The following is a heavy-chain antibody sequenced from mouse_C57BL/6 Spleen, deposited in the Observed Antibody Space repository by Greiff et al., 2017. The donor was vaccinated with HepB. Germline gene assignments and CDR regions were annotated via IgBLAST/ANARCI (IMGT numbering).Heavy chain of an antibody. CDR2: INPSNGGT. Sequence: QVQLQQPGTELVKPGASVKLSCKASGYTFTSYWMHWVKQRPGQGLEWIGNINPSNGGTNYNEKFKSKATLTVDKSSSTAYMQLSSLTSEDSPVYYCARGRHYYPRSYGYFYLSSTGTTVTVSS. V-gene: IGHV1-53*01. D-gene: IGHD1-2*01. CDR3: ARGRHYYPRSYGYFYL. J-gene: IGHJ1*03. CDR1: GYTFTSYW.